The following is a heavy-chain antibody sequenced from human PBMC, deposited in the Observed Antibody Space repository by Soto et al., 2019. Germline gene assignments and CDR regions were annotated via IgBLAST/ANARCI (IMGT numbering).Heavy chain of an antibody. J-gene: IGHJ4*02. Sequence: ESGGGVVQPGRSLRLSCAASGFTFRSYGMHWVRQAPGKGLEWVAHISYDGSDKYYADSVKGRFSMSRDNSKSTLFLQLNSLRPEDTAVHYCAKDRSWNDALYYFDYWGQGTLVTVSS. CDR1: GFTFRSYG. D-gene: IGHD1-1*01. CDR3: AKDRSWNDALYYFDY. CDR2: ISYDGSDK. V-gene: IGHV3-30*18.